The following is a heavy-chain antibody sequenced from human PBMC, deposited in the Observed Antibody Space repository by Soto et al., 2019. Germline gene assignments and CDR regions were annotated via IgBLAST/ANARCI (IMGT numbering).Heavy chain of an antibody. CDR2: ISGGGETT. CDR3: AFNSAWGSYYFDY. D-gene: IGHD3-16*01. CDR1: GFTFSSYA. J-gene: IGHJ4*02. V-gene: IGHV3-23*01. Sequence: EVQLLESGGGLVQPGGSLRLSCAASGFTFSSYAMWWVRQAPGKGLECVSAISGGGETTYYADSVKGRFTISRDNSKYTLSLQVKSLRAEDTAVYYCAFNSAWGSYYFDYWGQGTLVTVSS.